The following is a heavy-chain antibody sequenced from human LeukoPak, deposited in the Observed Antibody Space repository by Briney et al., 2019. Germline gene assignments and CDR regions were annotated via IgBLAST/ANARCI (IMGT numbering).Heavy chain of an antibody. Sequence: GGSLRLSCAASGLTFSDYYMSWIRQAPGKGLEWVSYISSGGGTIYYADSVKGRFTISRDNAKNSLYLQMNSLRAEDTAVYYCARESFYCSGGSCYNTQFDYWGQGTLVTVSS. V-gene: IGHV3-11*01. CDR2: ISSGGGTI. CDR3: ARESFYCSGGSCYNTQFDY. J-gene: IGHJ4*02. D-gene: IGHD2-15*01. CDR1: GLTFSDYY.